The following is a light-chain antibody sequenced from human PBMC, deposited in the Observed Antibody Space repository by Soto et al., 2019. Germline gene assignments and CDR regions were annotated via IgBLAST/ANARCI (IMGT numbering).Light chain of an antibody. CDR2: YAS. Sequence: DIQMTQSPSSLSASVGDRVTLTCQASQDIRNSINWYQQKPGKAPKLQIFYASNLERGVPSRFSGSGFGTDFTCTISSLQPEDVATYYCQQYDGLRGFTFGPGTKVDF. CDR3: QQYDGLRGFT. J-gene: IGKJ3*01. CDR1: QDIRNS. V-gene: IGKV1-33*01.